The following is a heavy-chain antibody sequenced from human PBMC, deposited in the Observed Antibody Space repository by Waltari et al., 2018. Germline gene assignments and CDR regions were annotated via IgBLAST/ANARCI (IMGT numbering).Heavy chain of an antibody. D-gene: IGHD5-12*01. CDR1: GGSISRSSYY. J-gene: IGHJ5*02. Sequence: QLQLQESGPGLVKPSETLSLTCIVSGGSISRSSYYWGWIRQSPGKGLEWIGSIYYSGSTYYNPTIESRVTILGDTSKNQLSLKLTSVTAADTAVYYCVRHWKRNGYRFDPWGQGTLVTVSS. CDR3: VRHWKRNGYRFDP. CDR2: IYYSGST. V-gene: IGHV4-39*01.